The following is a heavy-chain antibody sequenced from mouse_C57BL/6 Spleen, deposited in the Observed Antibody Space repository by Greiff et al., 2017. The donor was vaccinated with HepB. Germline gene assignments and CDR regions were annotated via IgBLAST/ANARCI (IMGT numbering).Heavy chain of an antibody. CDR3: TRLVLRAWFAY. D-gene: IGHD1-1*01. V-gene: IGHV6-6*01. CDR1: GFTFSDAW. Sequence: EVQLVESGGGLVQPGGSMKLSCAASGFTFSDAWMDWVRQSPEKGLEWVAEIRNKANNHATYYAESVKGRFTISRDDSKRSVDRQMNSLRAEDTGIYYCTRLVLRAWFAYWGQGTLVTV. CDR2: IRNKANNHAT. J-gene: IGHJ3*01.